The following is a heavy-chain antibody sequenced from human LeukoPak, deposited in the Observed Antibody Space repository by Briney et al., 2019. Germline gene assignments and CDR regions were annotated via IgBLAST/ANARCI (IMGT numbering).Heavy chain of an antibody. CDR2: INPSGGST. J-gene: IGHJ4*02. D-gene: IGHD3-22*01. CDR1: GYTFTSYY. Sequence: ASVKVSCKASGYTFTSYYMHWVRQAPGQGPEWMGIINPSGGSTSYAQKFQGRVTMTRDTSTSTVYMELSSLRSEDTAVYYCARDPGDSSGYSGSFDYWGQGTLVTVSS. CDR3: ARDPGDSSGYSGSFDY. V-gene: IGHV1-46*01.